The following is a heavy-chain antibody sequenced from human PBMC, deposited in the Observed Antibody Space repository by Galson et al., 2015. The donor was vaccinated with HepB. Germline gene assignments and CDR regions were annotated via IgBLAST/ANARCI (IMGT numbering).Heavy chain of an antibody. Sequence: SLRLSCAASGFTFSSYGMHWVRQAPGKGLEWVAVIWYDGSNKYYADSVKGRFTISRDNSKNTLYLQMNSLRAEDTAVYYCARGTTYYDSSGDPDAFDIWGQGTMVTVSS. CDR2: IWYDGSNK. CDR3: ARGTTYYDSSGDPDAFDI. V-gene: IGHV3-33*01. CDR1: GFTFSSYG. D-gene: IGHD3-22*01. J-gene: IGHJ3*02.